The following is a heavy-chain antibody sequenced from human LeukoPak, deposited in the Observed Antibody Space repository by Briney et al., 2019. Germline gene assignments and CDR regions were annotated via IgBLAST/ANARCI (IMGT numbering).Heavy chain of an antibody. V-gene: IGHV3-15*01. CDR2: IKSKVDGGTT. D-gene: IGHD2-15*01. Sequence: PGGSLRLSCAASGFTSSNAWMSWVRQAPGKGLEWVGRIKSKVDGGTTDYAAPVKGRFTISRDDSKDTLYLQMTSLKTEDAGVFYCTIVRGFCSGRSCLGYWGQGTLVTVSS. CDR3: TIVRGFCSGRSCLGY. CDR1: GFTSSNAW. J-gene: IGHJ4*02.